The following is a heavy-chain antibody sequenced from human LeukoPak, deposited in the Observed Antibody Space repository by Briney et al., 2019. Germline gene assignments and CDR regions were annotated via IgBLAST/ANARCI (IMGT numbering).Heavy chain of an antibody. D-gene: IGHD5-24*01. V-gene: IGHV1-18*01. CDR2: ISAYNGNT. CDR3: ASAVTEDGYSALDI. J-gene: IGHJ3*02. Sequence: ASVKVSCKASGYTFTSYGISWVRQAPGQGLEWMGWISAYNGNTNYAQKLQGRVTMTTDTSTSTAYMELRSLRSDDTAVYYCASAVTEDGYSALDIWGQGTMVTVSS. CDR1: GYTFTSYG.